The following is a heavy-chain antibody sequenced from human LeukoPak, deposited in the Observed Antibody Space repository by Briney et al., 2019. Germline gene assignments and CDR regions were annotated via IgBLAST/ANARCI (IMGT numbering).Heavy chain of an antibody. CDR1: GFTFSNYG. V-gene: IGHV3-30*03. J-gene: IGHJ3*02. D-gene: IGHD3-22*01. Sequence: GGSLRLSCAASGFTFSNYGLHWVRQAPGKGLEWVTIISYDGSKKHYADSVKGRFTISRDNSKNTLYLQMTSLRAEDAALYYCARDRGTYYYDTTSHYDAFDIWGQGTMVTVSS. CDR3: ARDRGTYYYDTTSHYDAFDI. CDR2: ISYDGSKK.